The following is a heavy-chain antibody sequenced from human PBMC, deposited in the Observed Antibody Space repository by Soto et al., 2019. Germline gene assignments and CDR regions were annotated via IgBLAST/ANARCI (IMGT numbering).Heavy chain of an antibody. Sequence: QVQLVQSGAEVKKPGSSVKVSCKASGGTFSSYAISWVRQAPGQGLEWMGGIIPIFGTANYAQKFQGRVTITADESTCTAYMELSILRSEDTAVYYCASVRVRFLEWLGSEGWGQGTLVTVSS. CDR2: IIPIFGTA. D-gene: IGHD3-3*01. J-gene: IGHJ4*02. CDR3: ASVRVRFLEWLGSEG. V-gene: IGHV1-69*12. CDR1: GGTFSSYA.